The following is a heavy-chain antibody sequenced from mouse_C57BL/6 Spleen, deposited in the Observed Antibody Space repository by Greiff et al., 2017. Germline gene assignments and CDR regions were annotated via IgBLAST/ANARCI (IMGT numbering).Heavy chain of an antibody. D-gene: IGHD2-1*01. CDR2: IDPANGNT. CDR3: APIYYGNYGYFDV. V-gene: IGHV14-3*01. Sequence: VQLQQSVAELVRPGASVKLSCTASGFNIKNTYMHWVKQRPEQGLEWIGRIDPANGNTKYAPKFQCKATITADTSSNTAYLQLSSLTSEDTAIYYCAPIYYGNYGYFDVWGTGTTVTVSS. CDR1: GFNIKNTY. J-gene: IGHJ1*03.